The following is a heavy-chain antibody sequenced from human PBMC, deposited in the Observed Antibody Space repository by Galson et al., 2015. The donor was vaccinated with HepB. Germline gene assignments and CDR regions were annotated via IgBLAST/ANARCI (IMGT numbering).Heavy chain of an antibody. J-gene: IGHJ2*01. D-gene: IGHD3-10*01. CDR3: ARVYYYGSGSYVNWYFDL. Sequence: SETLSLTCTVSGGSISSYYWSWIRQPPGKGLEWIGYIYYSGSTNYNPSLKSRVTISVDTSKNQFSLKLSSVTAADTAVYYCARVYYYGSGSYVNWYFDLWGRGTLVTVSS. CDR2: IYYSGST. V-gene: IGHV4-59*01. CDR1: GGSISSYY.